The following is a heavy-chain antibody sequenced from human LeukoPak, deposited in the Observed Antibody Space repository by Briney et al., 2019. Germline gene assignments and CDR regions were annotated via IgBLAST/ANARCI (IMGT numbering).Heavy chain of an antibody. Sequence: GASVKVSCKASGYTFTNYGISWVRQAPGQGLGWMGWISGYNGNTNYSQKIQGRVTMTTDTSTSTAYMELRSLRSDDTAVYYCAREVDDYHSRDYSIDAFDIWGQGTMVTVSS. J-gene: IGHJ3*02. CDR1: GYTFTNYG. CDR2: ISGYNGNT. V-gene: IGHV1-18*01. CDR3: AREVDDYHSRDYSIDAFDI. D-gene: IGHD3-22*01.